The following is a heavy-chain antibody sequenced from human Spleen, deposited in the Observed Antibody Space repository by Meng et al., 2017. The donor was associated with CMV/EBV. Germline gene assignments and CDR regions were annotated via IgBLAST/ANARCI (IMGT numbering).Heavy chain of an antibody. V-gene: IGHV3-7*01. J-gene: IGHJ3*02. Sequence: GESLKISCAASGFTFSSSSMNWVRQAPGKGPEWVANIDGDATRQHYVASVTGRFTISRDNAKNSVFLQMTSLTVEDSALYYCATSRLKSAYDIWGQGTVVTVSS. CDR2: IDGDATRQ. D-gene: IGHD2-8*01. CDR1: GFTFSSSS. CDR3: ATSRLKSAYDI.